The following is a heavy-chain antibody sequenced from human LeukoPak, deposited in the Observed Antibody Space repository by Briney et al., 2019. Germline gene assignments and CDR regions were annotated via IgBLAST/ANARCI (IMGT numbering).Heavy chain of an antibody. D-gene: IGHD2-8*02. J-gene: IGHJ4*02. V-gene: IGHV4-30-2*01. CDR3: AREDTGGLDY. CDR2: IYHSGST. Sequence: SETLSLTCTVSGGSISSGGYYWSWIRQPPGKGLEWIGYIYHSGSTYYNPSLKSRVTISVDGSKNQFSLKLISVTAADTAVYYCAREDTGGLDYWGQGILVTVSP. CDR1: GGSISSGGYY.